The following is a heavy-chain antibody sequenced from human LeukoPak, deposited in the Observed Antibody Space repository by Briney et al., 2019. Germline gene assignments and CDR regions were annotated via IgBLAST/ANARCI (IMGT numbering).Heavy chain of an antibody. V-gene: IGHV3-9*01. D-gene: IGHD3-3*01. CDR1: GFTFDDYA. Sequence: PGRSLRLSCAASGFTFDDYAMHWVRQAPGKGLERVSGISWNSGSIGYADSVKGRFTISRDNAKNSLYLQMNSLRAEDTALYYCAKGTDYDFWSGYYRFDYYYGMDVWGQGTTVTVSS. CDR2: ISWNSGSI. CDR3: AKGTDYDFWSGYYRFDYYYGMDV. J-gene: IGHJ6*02.